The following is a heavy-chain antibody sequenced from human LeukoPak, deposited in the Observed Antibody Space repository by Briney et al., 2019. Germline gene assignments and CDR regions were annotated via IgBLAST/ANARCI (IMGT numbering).Heavy chain of an antibody. Sequence: KAGESLKISCKGSGYTFTNYWIGWVRQMPGKGLEWMGIIYPGDSDTRYSPSFQGQVTISADKSISTACLQWSSLKASDTAMYYCARHRRDGDYADDAFDIWGQGTMVTVSS. CDR1: GYTFTNYW. J-gene: IGHJ3*02. V-gene: IGHV5-51*01. CDR2: IYPGDSDT. CDR3: ARHRRDGDYADDAFDI. D-gene: IGHD4-17*01.